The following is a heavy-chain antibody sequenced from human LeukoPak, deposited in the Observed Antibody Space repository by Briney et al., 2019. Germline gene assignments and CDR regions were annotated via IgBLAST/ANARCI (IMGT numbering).Heavy chain of an antibody. J-gene: IGHJ3*02. CDR1: GGSISSSSYY. CDR3: ARTLWFGELSGAFDI. CDR2: INHSGST. Sequence: SETLSLTCTVSGGSISSSSYYWGWIRQPPGKGLEWIGEINHSGSTNYNPSLKSRVTISVDTSKNQFSLKLSSVTAADTAVYYCARTLWFGELSGAFDIWGQGTMVTVSS. V-gene: IGHV4-39*07. D-gene: IGHD3-10*01.